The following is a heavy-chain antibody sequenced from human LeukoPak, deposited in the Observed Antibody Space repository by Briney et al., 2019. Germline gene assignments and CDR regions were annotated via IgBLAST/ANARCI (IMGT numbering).Heavy chain of an antibody. Sequence: PSETLYLTCTVSGGSISSYYWSWIRQPPGKGLEWIGYIYYSGSTNYNPSLKSRVTISVDTSRNQFSLKLTSVTAADTAVYYCARGGSRLTTAGDLDYWGQGALVTVSS. V-gene: IGHV4-59*08. CDR2: IYYSGST. CDR1: GGSISSYY. CDR3: ARGGSRLTTAGDLDY. D-gene: IGHD3-16*01. J-gene: IGHJ4*02.